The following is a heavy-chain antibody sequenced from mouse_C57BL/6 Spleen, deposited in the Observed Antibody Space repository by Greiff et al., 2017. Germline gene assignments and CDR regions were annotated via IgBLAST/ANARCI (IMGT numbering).Heavy chain of an antibody. CDR2: IHPSDSGT. CDR1: GYTFTSYW. CDR3: AMHPTILLYLDV. D-gene: IGHD6-1*01. J-gene: IGHJ1*03. Sequence: VQLQQPGAELVKPGASVKVSCKASGYTFTSYWMHWVKQRPGQGLEWIGRIHPSDSGTTYNQKFNGKATLTVDKSSSTAYIELSGLATEDSAVDYCAMHPTILLYLDVWGTGTTVTVSS. V-gene: IGHV1-74*01.